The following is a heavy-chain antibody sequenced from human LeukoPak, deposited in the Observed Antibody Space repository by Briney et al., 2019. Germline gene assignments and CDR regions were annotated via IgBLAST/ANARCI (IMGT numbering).Heavy chain of an antibody. Sequence: PGGSLRLSCTVSGFSLSSYALSWVRRAPGKGLEWVSAISGSGGSTYYADSVKGRFTISRDNSKNTLYLQMNSLRAEDTAVYYCAKAKAAGYYYYYMDVWGKGTTVTISS. J-gene: IGHJ6*03. CDR2: ISGSGGST. CDR3: AKAKAAGYYYYYMDV. V-gene: IGHV3-23*01. CDR1: GFSLSSYA. D-gene: IGHD6-13*01.